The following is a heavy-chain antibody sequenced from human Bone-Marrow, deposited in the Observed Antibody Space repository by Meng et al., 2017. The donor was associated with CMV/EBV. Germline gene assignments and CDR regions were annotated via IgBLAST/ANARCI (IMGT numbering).Heavy chain of an antibody. CDR2: IKSKYDGGTT. J-gene: IGHJ4*02. Sequence: SCVCSGFTFSNAWMNWVRQAPGEGLEWVCRIKSKYDGGTTDYAAPVKGRFTISRDDSKNTMSLQMNSLQTEDTAVYYCATGGYYLDFWGLGILVTVSS. CDR3: ATGGYYLDF. V-gene: IGHV3-15*07. CDR1: GFTFSNAW. D-gene: IGHD2-2*01.